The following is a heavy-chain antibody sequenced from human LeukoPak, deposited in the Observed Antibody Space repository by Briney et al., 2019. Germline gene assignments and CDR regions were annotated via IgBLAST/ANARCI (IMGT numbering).Heavy chain of an antibody. Sequence: SETLSLTCTVSGGSLITYYWTWIRQPAGKGLEWIGRVYTSGGTNYNPSLKSRLTVSVDTSKNQFSLSLSSVTAADTAVYYCARHPFQYPFDHWGQGTVVSVSS. D-gene: IGHD2/OR15-2a*01. V-gene: IGHV4-4*07. CDR1: GGSLITYY. CDR3: ARHPFQYPFDH. J-gene: IGHJ5*02. CDR2: VYTSGGT.